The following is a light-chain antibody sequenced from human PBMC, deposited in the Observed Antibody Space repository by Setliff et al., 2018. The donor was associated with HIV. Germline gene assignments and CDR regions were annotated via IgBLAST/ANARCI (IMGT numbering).Light chain of an antibody. CDR3: SSFAGNNILV. CDR1: ISDVGGYDF. CDR2: EVN. Sequence: QSALTQLPSASGSSGQSVTISCTGTISDVGGYDFVSWYQQHPGKAPKLLLYEVNKRPSGVPDRFFGSKSGNTASLTVSGLQTEDEADYYCSSFAGNNILVFGGGTQLTVL. V-gene: IGLV2-8*01. J-gene: IGLJ3*02.